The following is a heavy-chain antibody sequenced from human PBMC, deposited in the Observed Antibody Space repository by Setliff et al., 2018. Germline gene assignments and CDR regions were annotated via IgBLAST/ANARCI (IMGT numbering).Heavy chain of an antibody. J-gene: IGHJ5*02. CDR1: GFTFSSYS. D-gene: IGHD3-10*01. Sequence: SLRLSCAASGFTFSSYSMNWVRQAPGKGLEWVSSISSSSSYIYYADSVKGRFTISRDNAKNSLYLQMNSLRAEDTAVYYCAKNGFGVVALGVNNWFDPWGQGTLVTVSS. V-gene: IGHV3-21*04. CDR2: ISSSSSYI. CDR3: AKNGFGVVALGVNNWFDP.